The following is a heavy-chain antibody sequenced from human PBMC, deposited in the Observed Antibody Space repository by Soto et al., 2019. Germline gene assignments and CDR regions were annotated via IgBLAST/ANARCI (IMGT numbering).Heavy chain of an antibody. CDR1: GFTFNNYG. CDR3: TRAAIKGELLDY. J-gene: IGHJ4*02. Sequence: GGSLRLSCAASGFTFNNYGMHWVRQAPGKGLEWVALIWHDGSNKGYANSVKGRFTISRDNSKNTLNLQMNSLRVEDTAVYYCTRAAIKGELLDYWGQGTQVTVSS. CDR2: IWHDGSNK. D-gene: IGHD1-26*01. V-gene: IGHV3-33*01.